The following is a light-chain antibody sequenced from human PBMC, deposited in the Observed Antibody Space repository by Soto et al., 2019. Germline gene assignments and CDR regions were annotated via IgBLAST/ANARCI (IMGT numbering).Light chain of an antibody. Sequence: EIVLTQSPGTLSLSPGERTTLSCRASQSVSLNYLAWYQQKPGQTPRLLIYGASNRATGIPDRFSAGGSGTDFTVTITRLEPEDFAVYYCQQYGSSPFTFGQGTKLEIK. CDR1: QSVSLNY. J-gene: IGKJ2*01. CDR3: QQYGSSPFT. CDR2: GAS. V-gene: IGKV3-20*01.